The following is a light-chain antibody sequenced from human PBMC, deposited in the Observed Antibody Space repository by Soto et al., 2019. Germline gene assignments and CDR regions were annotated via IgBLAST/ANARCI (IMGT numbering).Light chain of an antibody. CDR1: QSIRKN. V-gene: IGKV1-39*01. Sequence: DIQMTQSPSSLSASVGDRVTITCRASQSIRKNLNWYQQKPGKAPNLLIYAASSLQSGVPSRFSGSGSGTDFTLTISSLQPKDSETYYCQQSYVTPPWTFGQGTKVEI. J-gene: IGKJ1*01. CDR2: AAS. CDR3: QQSYVTPPWT.